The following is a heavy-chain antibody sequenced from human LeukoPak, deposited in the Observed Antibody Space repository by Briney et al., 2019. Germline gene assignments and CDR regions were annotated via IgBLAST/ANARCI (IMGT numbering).Heavy chain of an antibody. V-gene: IGHV3-74*01. D-gene: IGHD3-22*01. CDR1: GFAFSTYW. CDR2: TKPDGSST. CDR3: AAYYYDTSGYTEY. Sequence: GSLRLSCAASGFAFSTYWMYWVRQVAGKGLVWVSRTKPDGSSTEYADSVKGRFTISRDNAKNTLYLQMSSLRAEDTAVYYCAAYYYDTSGYTEYWGQGALVTVAS. J-gene: IGHJ4*02.